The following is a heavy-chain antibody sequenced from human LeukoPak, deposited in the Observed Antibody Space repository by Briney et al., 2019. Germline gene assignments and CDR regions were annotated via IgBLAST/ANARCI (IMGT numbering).Heavy chain of an antibody. CDR3: ARGLVVRGPLTGHAFDI. CDR1: GFTFSSYG. J-gene: IGHJ3*02. Sequence: GGSLRLSCAASGFTFSSYGIHWVRQAPGKGLEWVIFISHDGTKKYYADSVKGRFSVSRDNSKNTLYLQMNSLRAEDTAVYYCARGLVVRGPLTGHAFDIWGQGTMVTVSS. V-gene: IGHV3-30*04. CDR2: ISHDGTKK. D-gene: IGHD2-15*01.